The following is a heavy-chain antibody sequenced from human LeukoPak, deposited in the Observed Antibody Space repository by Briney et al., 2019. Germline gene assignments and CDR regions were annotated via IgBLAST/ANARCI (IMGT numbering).Heavy chain of an antibody. CDR3: ARDAFGVDKSPF. CDR2: ISTDGSST. CDR1: GFTLSSYW. D-gene: IGHD3-3*01. J-gene: IGHJ4*02. V-gene: IGHV3-74*01. Sequence: PGGSLRLSCAASGFTLSSYWMHWVRQAPGKGLVWVSRISTDGSSTSYADSVKGRFTISRDNAKNTLYLQMNSLRAEDTAVYYCARDAFGVDKSPFWGQGTLVTVSS.